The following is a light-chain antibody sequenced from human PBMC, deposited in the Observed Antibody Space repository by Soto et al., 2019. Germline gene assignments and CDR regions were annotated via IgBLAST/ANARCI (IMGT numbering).Light chain of an antibody. CDR3: HQYNNWFPFT. CDR1: ESVNNK. CDR2: RAS. Sequence: EVVLTQSPATLSVSPGERATLSCRASESVNNKLGWYQQKPGQAPRLLIHRASTRATGIPARFSGSGSGTEFTLTISSLQSEDSAVYYCHQYNNWFPFTFGQGTRLEIK. J-gene: IGKJ5*01. V-gene: IGKV3-15*01.